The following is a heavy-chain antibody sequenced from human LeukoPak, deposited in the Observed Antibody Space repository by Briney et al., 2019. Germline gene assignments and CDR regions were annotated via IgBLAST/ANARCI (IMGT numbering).Heavy chain of an antibody. J-gene: IGHJ4*02. CDR1: GFTFSGSV. CDR3: TTTYYDFWRDLFDY. V-gene: IGHV3-73*01. D-gene: IGHD3-3*01. Sequence: GGSLRLSCAASGFTFSGSVMHWVRQASGKGLEWVGRIRSKANSYATAYAASAKGRFTISRDDSKNTAYLQMNSLKTEDTAVYYCTTTYYDFWRDLFDYWGQGTLVTVSS. CDR2: IRSKANSYAT.